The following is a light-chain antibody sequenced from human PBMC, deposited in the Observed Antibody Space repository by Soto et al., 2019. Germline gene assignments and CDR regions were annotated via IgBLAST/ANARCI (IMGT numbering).Light chain of an antibody. CDR3: QHRGNWPLT. CDR2: DAS. J-gene: IGKJ4*01. V-gene: IGKV3-11*01. CDR1: QSVSRS. Sequence: EIVLTQSPVTLSLSPGERATLSCRASQSVSRSLAWYQQKPGQAPRLLVYDASNRATGIPARFSGSGSGTDFTRTISSLEPEDFAVYFGQHRGNWPLTFGGGAKVEIK.